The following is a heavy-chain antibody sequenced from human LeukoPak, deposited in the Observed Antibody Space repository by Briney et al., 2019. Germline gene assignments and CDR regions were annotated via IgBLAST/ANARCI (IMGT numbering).Heavy chain of an antibody. D-gene: IGHD3-9*01. J-gene: IGHJ5*02. Sequence: ASVKVSCKASGYTFTTYAMHWVRQAPGQRLEWMGWINGDNGNTKYSQKFQGRVTITRDTSAYTAYMELRSLSSADTAVYFCAGAPYDILTGYSLNWFDPWGQGTLVTVSS. CDR2: INGDNGNT. CDR1: GYTFTTYA. CDR3: AGAPYDILTGYSLNWFDP. V-gene: IGHV1-3*01.